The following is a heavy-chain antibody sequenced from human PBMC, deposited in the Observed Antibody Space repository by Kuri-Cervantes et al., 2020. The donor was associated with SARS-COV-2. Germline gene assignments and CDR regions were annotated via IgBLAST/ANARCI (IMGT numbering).Heavy chain of an antibody. V-gene: IGHV6-1*01. J-gene: IGHJ5*02. D-gene: IGHD6-6*01. CDR1: GDSVSSNSAA. CDR3: ARDGISSIAARPNWFDP. Sequence: SQTLSLTCAISGDSVSSNSAAWNWIRQSPSRGLEWLGRTYYRSKWYNDYAISVKSRITINPDTSKNQFSLQLNSVTPEDTAVYYCARDGISSIAARPNWFDPWGQGTLVTVSS. CDR2: TYYRSKWYN.